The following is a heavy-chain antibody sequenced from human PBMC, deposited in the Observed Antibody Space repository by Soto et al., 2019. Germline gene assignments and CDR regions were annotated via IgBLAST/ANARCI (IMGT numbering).Heavy chain of an antibody. V-gene: IGHV3-9*01. J-gene: IGHJ6*04. D-gene: IGHD3-16*01. CDR1: GFSFNDHA. CDR2: IYWNSGKT. CDR3: TRDVSAGGVDV. Sequence: EMQLVESGGDLVQPGRSLRLSCAASGFSFNDHAMHWVRQTPGKGLEWVSGIYWNSGKTGYADYVKGRFTISRDYAMNSLYLQMSSLRTEDTASYYCTRDVSAGGVDVWCKGTTVIVSS.